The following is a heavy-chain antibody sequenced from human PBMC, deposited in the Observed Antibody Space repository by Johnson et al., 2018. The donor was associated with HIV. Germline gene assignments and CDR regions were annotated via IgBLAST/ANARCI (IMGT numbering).Heavy chain of an antibody. CDR2: ISLDGSNK. Sequence: QVQLVESGGGVVQPGRSLRLSCAASGFTFSSYTMHWVRHVPDKGLEWVSVISLDGSNKYYADSVKGRFTISRDNSKNTMFVQLNSLRVEDTALYYCARDLYPFGPVQAFDIWGQGTMVTVSS. D-gene: IGHD3-10*01. V-gene: IGHV3-30*07. CDR3: ARDLYPFGPVQAFDI. CDR1: GFTFSSYT. J-gene: IGHJ3*02.